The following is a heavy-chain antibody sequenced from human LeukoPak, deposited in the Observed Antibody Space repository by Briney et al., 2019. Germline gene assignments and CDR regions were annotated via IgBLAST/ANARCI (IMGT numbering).Heavy chain of an antibody. J-gene: IGHJ4*02. CDR3: ARDVGPLDY. CDR2: ISYDGSNK. V-gene: IGHV3-30-3*01. CDR1: GFTFSSYA. Sequence: GGSLRLSCAASGFTFSSYAMHWVRQAPGKGLEWVAVISYDGSNKYYADSVKGRFTISRDNSKNTLYLQMNSLRAEDTAVYHCARDVGPLDYWGQGTLVTVSS.